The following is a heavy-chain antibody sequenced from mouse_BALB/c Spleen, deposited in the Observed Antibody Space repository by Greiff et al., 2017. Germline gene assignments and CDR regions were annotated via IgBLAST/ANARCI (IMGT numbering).Heavy chain of an antibody. J-gene: IGHJ4*01. CDR3: ARKGVTTATGAMDY. V-gene: IGHV1-69*02. D-gene: IGHD1-2*01. Sequence: QVQLKQPGAELVKPGAPVKLSCKASGYTFTSYWMNWVKQRPGRGLEWIGRIDPSDSETHYNQKFKDKATLTVDKSSSTAYIQLSSLTSEDSAVYYCARKGVTTATGAMDYWGQGTSVTVSS. CDR2: IDPSDSET. CDR1: GYTFTSYW.